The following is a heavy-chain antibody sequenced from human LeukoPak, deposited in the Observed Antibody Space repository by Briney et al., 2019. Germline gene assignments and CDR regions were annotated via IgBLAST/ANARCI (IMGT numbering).Heavy chain of an antibody. D-gene: IGHD5-24*01. V-gene: IGHV3-48*03. J-gene: IGHJ4*02. CDR1: GFTFISYE. CDR2: ISSSGNTI. Sequence: QSGGSLRLSCAASGFTFISYEMNWVRQAPGKGLEWLSYISSSGNTIYYADSVKGRFTISRDNSKGTVYLQMNSLRPEDTAVYYCAKDDAWLQYGNWGRGTLVTVSS. CDR3: AKDDAWLQYGN.